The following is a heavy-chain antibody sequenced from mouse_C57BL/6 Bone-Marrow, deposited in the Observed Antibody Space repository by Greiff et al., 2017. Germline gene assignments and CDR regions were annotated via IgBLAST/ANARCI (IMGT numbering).Heavy chain of an antibody. CDR3: ARRGVIYAMDY. CDR1: GFTFSSYG. Sequence: EVKLMESGGDLVKPGGSLKLSCAASGFTFSSYGMSWVRQTPDKRLEWVATISSGGSYTYYPDSVKGRFTIPRDNAKNTLYLQMSSLKSEDTAMYYCARRGVIYAMDYWGQGTSVTVSS. J-gene: IGHJ4*01. CDR2: ISSGGSYT. D-gene: IGHD2-2*01. V-gene: IGHV5-6*02.